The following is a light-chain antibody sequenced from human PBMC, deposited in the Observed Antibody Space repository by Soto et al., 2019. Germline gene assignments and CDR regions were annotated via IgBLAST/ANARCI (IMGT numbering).Light chain of an antibody. CDR1: QTVGSK. J-gene: IGKJ1*01. CDR3: QQCTNEPQT. CDR2: GAS. V-gene: IGKV3-15*01. Sequence: EEGRYQSPATLSLTPGERATLSCRASQTVGSKLAWYQQKPGQAPRLLIYGASTRATGIPARFSGSGSGTEFTLTISSLQSEDFAVYYCQQCTNEPQTFGQGTKVDIK.